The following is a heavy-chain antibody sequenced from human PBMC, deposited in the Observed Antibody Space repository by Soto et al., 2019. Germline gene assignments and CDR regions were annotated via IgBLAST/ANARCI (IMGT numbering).Heavy chain of an antibody. V-gene: IGHV4-34*01. CDR3: ARGRGGLHRTAELHS. Sequence: QVQLQQWGAGLLKPSETLSLTCAVYGGSFSGHYWTWIRRPPGKGLEWIGEVSPGGSTNYNSSVTRRVTVSGDTAKTQFSPKLTSVTAAATGVYYCARGRGGLHRTAELHSWGQGTLVTVSS. CDR2: VSPGGST. J-gene: IGHJ4*02. CDR1: GGSFSGHY. D-gene: IGHD7-27*01.